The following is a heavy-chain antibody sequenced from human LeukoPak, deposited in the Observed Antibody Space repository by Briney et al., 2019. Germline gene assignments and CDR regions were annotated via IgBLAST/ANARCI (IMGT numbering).Heavy chain of an antibody. CDR1: GGSISSGDYY. Sequence: TTSETLSLTCTVSGGSISSGDYYWSWIRQPPGKGLEWIGYIYYNGISYYNPFLKSRVTISIDTPKNQFSLKVRSVTATDTAVYYCARGSSGYSGYGPRRYAFDIWGQGTMVTVSS. V-gene: IGHV4-30-4*01. J-gene: IGHJ3*02. CDR2: IYYNGIS. CDR3: ARGSSGYSGYGPRRYAFDI. D-gene: IGHD5-12*01.